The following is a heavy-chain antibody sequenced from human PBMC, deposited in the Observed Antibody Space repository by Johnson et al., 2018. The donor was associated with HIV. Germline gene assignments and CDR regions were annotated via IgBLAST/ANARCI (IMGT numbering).Heavy chain of an antibody. V-gene: IGHV3-30*18. Sequence: SYDGSENNYADSVKGRFTISRDNSENTLYLQMNSLRAEDTAVYYCAKADDILTGYYKGFDAFDIWGQGTMVTVSS. CDR2: SYDGSEN. D-gene: IGHD3-9*01. CDR3: AKADDILTGYYKGFDAFDI. J-gene: IGHJ3*02.